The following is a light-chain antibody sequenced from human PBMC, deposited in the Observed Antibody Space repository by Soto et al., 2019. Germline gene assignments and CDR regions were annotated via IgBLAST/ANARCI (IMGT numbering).Light chain of an antibody. CDR2: GAS. Sequence: EIVMTXSPATLSVSPXXXATLSCRASQSVSSNLAWYQQKPGQAPRLLIYGASTRATGIPARFSGSGSGTEFTLTISSLQSEDFAIYFCQQYNNWPPDRTFGQGTKVEIK. CDR1: QSVSSN. V-gene: IGKV3-15*01. CDR3: QQYNNWPPDRT. J-gene: IGKJ1*01.